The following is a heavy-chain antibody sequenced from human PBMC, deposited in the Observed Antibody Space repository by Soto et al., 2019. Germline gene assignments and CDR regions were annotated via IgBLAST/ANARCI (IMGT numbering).Heavy chain of an antibody. V-gene: IGHV1-69*12. CDR3: ARPDIVLVPAARYYGMDV. Sequence: QVQLVQSGAEVKKPGSSVKVSCKASGGTFSSYAISWVRQAPGQGLEWMGGIIPIFGTANYAQKFQGRVTITADESTSPAYMELSSLRSEDTAVYYCARPDIVLVPAARYYGMDVWGQGTTVTVSS. D-gene: IGHD2-2*01. CDR2: IIPIFGTA. J-gene: IGHJ6*02. CDR1: GGTFSSYA.